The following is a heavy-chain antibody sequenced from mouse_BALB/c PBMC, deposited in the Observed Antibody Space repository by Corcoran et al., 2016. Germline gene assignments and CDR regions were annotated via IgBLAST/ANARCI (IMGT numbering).Heavy chain of an antibody. V-gene: IGHV1-26*01. J-gene: IGHJ2*01. Sequence: EVQLQQSGPELVKPGASVKISCKASGYSFTGYYMHWVKQSHVKSLEWIGRINPYNGATSYNQNFKDKASLTVDKSSSTAYMELHSLTSEDSAVYYFAAKERSGYSYFDYWGQGTTPTGSS. D-gene: IGHD3-2*01. CDR1: GYSFTGYY. CDR2: INPYNGAT. CDR3: AAKERSGYSYFDY.